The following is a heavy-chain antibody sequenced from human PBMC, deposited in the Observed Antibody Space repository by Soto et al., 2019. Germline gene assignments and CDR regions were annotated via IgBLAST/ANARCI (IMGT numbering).Heavy chain of an antibody. V-gene: IGHV3-53*01. D-gene: IGHD3-22*01. CDR3: ARNYYDSGGGFDY. Sequence: EVQLVESGGGLIQPGGSLRLSCAASGFTVSSNYMSWVRQAPGKGLEWVSVIYSGGSTYYADSVKGRFTISRDNSKNTLYLKMNSLRAEDTAVYYCARNYYDSGGGFDYWGQGTLVTVSS. CDR2: IYSGGST. J-gene: IGHJ4*02. CDR1: GFTVSSNY.